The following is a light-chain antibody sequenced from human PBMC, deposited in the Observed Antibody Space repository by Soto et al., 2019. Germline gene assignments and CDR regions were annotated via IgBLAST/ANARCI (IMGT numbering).Light chain of an antibody. V-gene: IGLV2-11*01. CDR1: SSDVGGYNY. CDR3: SSYTSSSTV. Sequence: QSVLTQPRSVSGSPGQSVTVSCTGTSSDVGGYNYVSWYQQHPGKAPKRIIYDVTKRPSGVPDRFSGSKSGNTASLTISGLQAEDEADYYCSSYTSSSTVFGTGTKVTVL. CDR2: DVT. J-gene: IGLJ1*01.